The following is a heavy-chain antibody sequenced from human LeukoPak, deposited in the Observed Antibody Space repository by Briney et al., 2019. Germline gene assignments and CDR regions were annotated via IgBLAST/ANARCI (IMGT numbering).Heavy chain of an antibody. J-gene: IGHJ6*02. V-gene: IGHV1-8*01. Sequence: ASVKVSCKASGYTFTSYDINWVRQATGQGLEWMGWMNPNSGNTGYAQKFQGRVTMTRNTSISTAYMELSSLKSEDTAVYYCARGPLFYDFRSGHDYYYGMDVWGQGTTVTVSS. CDR1: GYTFTSYD. CDR2: MNPNSGNT. D-gene: IGHD3-3*01. CDR3: ARGPLFYDFRSGHDYYYGMDV.